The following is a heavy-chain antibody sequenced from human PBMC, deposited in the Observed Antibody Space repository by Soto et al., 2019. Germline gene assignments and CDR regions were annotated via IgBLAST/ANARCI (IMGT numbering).Heavy chain of an antibody. D-gene: IGHD2-2*01. V-gene: IGHV3-53*01. CDR1: GFTVSSNY. CDR2: IYSGGST. Sequence: EVQLVESGGGLIQPGGSLRLSCAASGFTVSSNYMSWVRQAPGKGLEWVSVIYSGGSTYYADSVKGRFTISRDNSKNTLYLQMNSLRAEDTAVYYCARYCSSTSCSARDYWGQGTLVTVSS. CDR3: ARYCSSTSCSARDY. J-gene: IGHJ4*02.